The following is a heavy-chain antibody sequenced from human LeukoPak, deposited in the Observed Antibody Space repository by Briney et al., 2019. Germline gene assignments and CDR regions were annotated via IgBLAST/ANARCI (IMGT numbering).Heavy chain of an antibody. J-gene: IGHJ3*01. V-gene: IGHV1-46*01. CDR3: ARGLDSSGWYSDAFDF. CDR2: INPSGGST. D-gene: IGHD6-19*01. Sequence: ASVKVSCKASGYTFTNYYIHWVRQAPGQGLEWMGVINPSGGSTSNAQKFQGRVTITRNTSISTAYMELSSLRSEDTAVYYCARGLDSSGWYSDAFDFWGQGTMVTVSS. CDR1: GYTFTNYY.